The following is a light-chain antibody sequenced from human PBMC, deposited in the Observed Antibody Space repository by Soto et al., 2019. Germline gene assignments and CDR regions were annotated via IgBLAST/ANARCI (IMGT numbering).Light chain of an antibody. CDR2: SAS. J-gene: IGKJ4*01. V-gene: IGKV1-12*01. Sequence: DIHVTQSPSSVSASVGDRVTMTCRASQAITSWLAWYQQKPGRAPKLLIYSASSLQSGAPSRFTGSGSGTDFTLTITSLQPDDAAVYYCQQTRSFPLTFGGGTKVEI. CDR3: QQTRSFPLT. CDR1: QAITSW.